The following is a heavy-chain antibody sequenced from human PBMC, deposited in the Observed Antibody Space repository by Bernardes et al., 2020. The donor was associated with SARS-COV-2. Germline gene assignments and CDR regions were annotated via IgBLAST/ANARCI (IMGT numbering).Heavy chain of an antibody. CDR3: ARDGFWSGYFDY. CDR2: ISTYNGNT. J-gene: IGHJ4*02. V-gene: IGHV1-18*01. Sequence: ASVKVSCKASGYTFTTYGINWVRQAPGQGLEWMGWISTYNGNTNYAQNVQGRVTMTTDTSTSTDYMELRSLKSDDTAVYYCARDGFWSGYFDYWGQGTLVTVSS. CDR1: GYTFTTYG. D-gene: IGHD3-3*01.